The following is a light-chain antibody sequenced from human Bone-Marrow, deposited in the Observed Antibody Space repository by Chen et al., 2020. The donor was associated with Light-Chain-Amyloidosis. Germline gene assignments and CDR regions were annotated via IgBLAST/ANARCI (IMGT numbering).Light chain of an antibody. CDR1: DLPTKY. Sequence: SYELTHPPSVSAAPGPTASNTCSGDDLPTKYAYWYQQKPGQAPVLVIHRDTERPSGISERFSGSSSGTTATLTISGVQAEDEADYHCQSADSSGTYEVIFGGGTKLTVL. CDR3: QSADSSGTYEVI. CDR2: RDT. J-gene: IGLJ2*01. V-gene: IGLV3-25*03.